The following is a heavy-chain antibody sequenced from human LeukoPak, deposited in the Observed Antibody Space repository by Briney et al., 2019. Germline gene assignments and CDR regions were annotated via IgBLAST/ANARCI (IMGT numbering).Heavy chain of an antibody. D-gene: IGHD3-16*02. CDR2: ISYDGSNK. CDR1: GFTFSSYG. V-gene: IGHV3-30*18. CDR3: AKLGASYDYVWGSYRYDY. J-gene: IGHJ4*02. Sequence: GGSVRLSCAASGFTFSSYGMHWVRQAPGKGLEWVAVISYDGSNKYYADSVKGRFTISRDNSKNTLYLQMNSLRAEDTAVYYCAKLGASYDYVWGSYRYDYWGQGTLVTVSS.